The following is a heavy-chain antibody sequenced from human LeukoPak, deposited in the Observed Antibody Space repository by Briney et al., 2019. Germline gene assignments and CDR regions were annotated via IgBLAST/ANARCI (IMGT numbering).Heavy chain of an antibody. D-gene: IGHD1-1*01. J-gene: IGHJ3*02. CDR3: AKVEDAFDI. CDR1: GFTFTSYG. CDR2: IRYDGSNK. Sequence: GASLKLSCAASGFTFTSYGMNWVRQATGQGLEWVAFIRYDGSNKYYADSVKGRFTISRDNSKNTLYLQMNSLRAEDTAVYYCAKVEDAFDIWGQGTMVTVSS. V-gene: IGHV3-30*02.